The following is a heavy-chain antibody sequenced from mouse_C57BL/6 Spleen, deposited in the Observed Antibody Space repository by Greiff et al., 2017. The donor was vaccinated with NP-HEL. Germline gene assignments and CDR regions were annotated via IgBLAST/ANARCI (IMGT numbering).Heavy chain of an antibody. CDR2: IYPSDSET. D-gene: IGHD1-1*01. J-gene: IGHJ2*01. V-gene: IGHV1-61*01. CDR3: ARCNYYGSSYDY. CDR1: GYTFTSYW. Sequence: QVQLQHPGAELVRPGSSVKLSCKASGYTFTSYWMDWVKQRPGQGLEWIGNIYPSDSETHYNQKFKDKATLTVDKSSSTAYMELSSLTSEDSAVYYCARCNYYGSSYDYWGQGTTLTVSS.